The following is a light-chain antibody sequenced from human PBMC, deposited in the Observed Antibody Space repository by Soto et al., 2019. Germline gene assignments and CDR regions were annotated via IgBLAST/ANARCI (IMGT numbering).Light chain of an antibody. CDR2: DAS. CDR1: QGISSA. V-gene: IGKV1-13*02. J-gene: IGKJ5*01. CDR3: RQFTSYFSFT. Sequence: IQLTQSPSSLSASVGDRVTITCRASQGISSALAWYQQKPGKAPKLLIYDASSLESGVPSRFSGSGSGTDFILTISSLQPEDFSAYYCRQFTSYFSFTFGQGTRLEIK.